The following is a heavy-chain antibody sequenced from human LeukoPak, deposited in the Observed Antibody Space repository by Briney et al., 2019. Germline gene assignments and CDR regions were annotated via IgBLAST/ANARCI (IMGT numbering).Heavy chain of an antibody. CDR3: ARDYGSGYYMAYYYGMDV. D-gene: IGHD3-3*01. CDR1: GFTFSDYY. CDR2: ISSSGSTI. J-gene: IGHJ6*02. Sequence: NPGGSLRLSCAASGFTFSDYYMSWIRQAPGKGLEWVSYISSSGSTIYYADSVKGRFTISRDNAKNSLYLQMNSLRAEDTAVYYCARDYGSGYYMAYYYGMDVRGQGTTVTVSS. V-gene: IGHV3-11*01.